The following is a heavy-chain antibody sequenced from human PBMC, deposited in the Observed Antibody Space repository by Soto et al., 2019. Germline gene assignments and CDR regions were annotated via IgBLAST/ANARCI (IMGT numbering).Heavy chain of an antibody. CDR2: ISSSCSTI. CDR1: GVTFISYE. D-gene: IGHD5-18*01. CDR3: ERDGQIWLSGGFDI. J-gene: IGHJ3*02. V-gene: IGHV3-48*03. Sequence: SXRLSCSAFGVTFISYEINLFRNATGKGLEWVSYISSSCSTIYYADSVNGRFTISRENAKHSLYLQMNSLSAEDTDVYYCERDGQIWLSGGFDIWGQGTMVTVSS.